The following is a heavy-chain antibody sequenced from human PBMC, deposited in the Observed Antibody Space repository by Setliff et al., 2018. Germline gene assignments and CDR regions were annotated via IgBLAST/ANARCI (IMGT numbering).Heavy chain of an antibody. Sequence: ASVKVSCKASGGTFSSYAISWVRQAPRQGLEWMGGIIPIFGTANYAQKFQGRVTITADESTSTAYMELSSLRSEDTAVYYCARDSRGLVPAAIEGSYYYYGMDVWGQGTTVT. CDR2: IIPIFGTA. CDR3: ARDSRGLVPAAIEGSYYYYGMDV. V-gene: IGHV1-69*13. CDR1: GGTFSSYA. D-gene: IGHD2-2*02. J-gene: IGHJ6*02.